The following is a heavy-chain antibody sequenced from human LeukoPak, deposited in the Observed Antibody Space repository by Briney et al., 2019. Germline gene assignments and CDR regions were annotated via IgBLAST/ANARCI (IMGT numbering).Heavy chain of an antibody. V-gene: IGHV3-74*01. CDR2: TNSDGSNT. CDR3: VRGIQSWFNGMDV. D-gene: IGHD3-10*01. CDR1: GFTLSSYW. J-gene: IGHJ6*02. Sequence: GGSLRLSCAASGFTLSSYWMHWVRQVPGKGLVWVSRTNSDGSNTRYADSVKGRFTVSRDNAKNTLFLQMNSLRTEDTAVYYCVRGIQSWFNGMDVWGQGTTVTVSS.